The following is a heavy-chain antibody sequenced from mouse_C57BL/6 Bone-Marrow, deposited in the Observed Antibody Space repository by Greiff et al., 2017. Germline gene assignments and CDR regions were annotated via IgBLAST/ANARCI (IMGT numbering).Heavy chain of an antibody. CDR3: TRGGYGNHWYFDV. CDR2: ISSGGDYI. D-gene: IGHD2-10*02. V-gene: IGHV5-9-1*02. Sequence: EVHLVESGEGLVKPGGSLKLSCAASGFTFSSYAMSWVRQTPEKRLEWVAYISSGGDYIYYADTVKGRFTISRDNARNTLYLQMSSLKSEDTAMYYCTRGGYGNHWYFDVWGTGTTVTVSS. CDR1: GFTFSSYA. J-gene: IGHJ1*03.